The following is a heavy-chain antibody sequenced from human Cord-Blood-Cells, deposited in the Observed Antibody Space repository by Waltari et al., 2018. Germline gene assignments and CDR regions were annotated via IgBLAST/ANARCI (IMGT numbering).Heavy chain of an antibody. CDR1: GGSISSSSYY. CDR2: IYYSGSP. V-gene: IGHV4-39*01. J-gene: IGHJ4*02. D-gene: IGHD6-13*01. CDR3: ARHSSSWYFDY. Sequence: QLQLQESGPGLVKPSETLSLTCTVSGGSISSSSYYWGWIRQPPGKGLEWIGSIYYSGSPYYNPSLKSRVTISVDTSKNQFSLKLSSATAADTAVYYCARHSSSWYFDYWGQGTLVTVSS.